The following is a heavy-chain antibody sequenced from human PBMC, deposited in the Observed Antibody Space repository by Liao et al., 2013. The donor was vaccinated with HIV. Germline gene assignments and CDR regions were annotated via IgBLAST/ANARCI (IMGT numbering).Heavy chain of an antibody. D-gene: IGHD3-16*01. CDR1: GGSFSRYY. CDR2: VNHSGST. J-gene: IGHJ4*02. Sequence: QVQLQESGPGLVKPSETLSLTCAVYGGSFSRYYWSWIRQPPGRGWSGLGKVNHSGSTNYNPSLKSRVTISVDTSKNQFSLKLSSVTAADTAVYYCARGFRLRLGLVDYWGQGTLVTVSS. V-gene: IGHV4-34*01. CDR3: ARGFRLRLGLVDY.